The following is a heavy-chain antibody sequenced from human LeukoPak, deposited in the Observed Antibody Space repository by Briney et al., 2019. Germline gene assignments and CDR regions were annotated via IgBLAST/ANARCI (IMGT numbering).Heavy chain of an antibody. Sequence: PPGGSLRLSCAASGFTFSSYAMHWVRQAPGKGLEWVSGISWNSGSIDYADSVKGRFTISRDNAKNSLYLQMNSLRAEDTALYYCAKDESRFGENYFYAMDVWGQGTTVTVSS. CDR1: GFTFSSYA. CDR2: ISWNSGSI. CDR3: AKDESRFGENYFYAMDV. V-gene: IGHV3-9*01. J-gene: IGHJ6*02. D-gene: IGHD3-10*01.